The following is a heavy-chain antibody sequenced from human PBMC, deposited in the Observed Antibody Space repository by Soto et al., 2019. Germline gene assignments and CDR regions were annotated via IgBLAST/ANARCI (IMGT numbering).Heavy chain of an antibody. Sequence: QIQLVQSGGEVKKPGASVKVSCKSSGYNFISHSITWVRQAPGQGLEWMGRISAYNGNTNHAQKFQGRLTMTTDTSTSTAYMELRSLRSDDTAVYYCARGAFCGGAPGRRDMDVWGQWTTVTVSS. CDR1: GYNFISHS. CDR2: ISAYNGNT. J-gene: IGHJ6*02. CDR3: ARGAFCGGAPGRRDMDV. D-gene: IGHD2-21*01. V-gene: IGHV1-18*01.